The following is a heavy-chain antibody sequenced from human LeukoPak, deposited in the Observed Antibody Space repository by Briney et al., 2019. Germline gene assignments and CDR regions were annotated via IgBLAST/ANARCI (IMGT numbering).Heavy chain of an antibody. D-gene: IGHD1-26*01. V-gene: IGHV3-21*01. J-gene: IGHJ6*03. Sequence: PGGSLRLSCAASGFTFNSYSMNWVRQAPGKGLEWVSSISSSSRYIYYADSVKGRFTISRDNAKNSLFLQMNSLRAEDTAVYYCARDLVLYSGTITWDYYYYYMDVWGKGTTVTVSS. CDR2: ISSSSRYI. CDR3: ARDLVLYSGTITWDYYYYYMDV. CDR1: GFTFNSYS.